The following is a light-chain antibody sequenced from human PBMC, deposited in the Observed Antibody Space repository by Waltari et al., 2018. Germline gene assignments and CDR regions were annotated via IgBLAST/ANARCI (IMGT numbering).Light chain of an antibody. J-gene: IGLJ1*01. Sequence: QSALSQPASVSGSPGQSITISCTGTSSYVGGYNYVSRYQQPPGQAPILMIYETRNRPSGVPNRFAGSKSGNTATLTVSGLQAGDEADYYCRSYKSSTTPSVFGTGTKVTVL. CDR1: SSYVGGYNY. V-gene: IGLV2-14*01. CDR2: ETR. CDR3: RSYKSSTTPSV.